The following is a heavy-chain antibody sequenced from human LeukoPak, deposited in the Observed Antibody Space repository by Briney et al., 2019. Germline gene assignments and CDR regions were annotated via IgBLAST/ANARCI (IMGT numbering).Heavy chain of an antibody. D-gene: IGHD5-24*01. J-gene: IGHJ3*02. CDR2: IYYSGST. V-gene: IGHV4-59*01. Sequence: SETLSLTCTVSGGSISSYYWSWIRQPPGKGLEWIGYIYYSGSTNYNPSLKSRVTISVDTSKNQFSLKLSSVTAADTAVYYCARLREEMATIDGAFDIWGQGTMVTVSS. CDR3: ARLREEMATIDGAFDI. CDR1: GGSISSYY.